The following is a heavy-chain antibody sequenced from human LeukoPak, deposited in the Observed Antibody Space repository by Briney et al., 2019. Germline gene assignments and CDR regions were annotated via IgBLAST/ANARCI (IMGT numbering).Heavy chain of an antibody. D-gene: IGHD2-21*01. Sequence: SETLSLTCTVSGGSISSYYWSWIRQPPGKGLEWIGYIYYSGSTNYNPSLKSRVTRSVDTSKNQFSLKLSSVTAADTAVYYCARVASPQIYMDVWGKGTTVTVSS. CDR1: GGSISSYY. CDR2: IYYSGST. J-gene: IGHJ6*03. V-gene: IGHV4-59*01. CDR3: ARVASPQIYMDV.